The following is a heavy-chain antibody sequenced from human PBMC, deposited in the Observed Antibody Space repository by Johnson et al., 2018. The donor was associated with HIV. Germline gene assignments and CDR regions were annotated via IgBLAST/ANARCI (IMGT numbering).Heavy chain of an antibody. CDR3: ARDQSSSWPGDAFDI. J-gene: IGHJ3*02. CDR2: IFSGGRT. Sequence: VQLVESGGGLVPPGGSLRLSCAASGFTVSSTYMSWVRQAPGKGLAWVSIIFSGGRTYYADSVMGRFTVSRDNSKNALYLQMHSLTAEDTALYYCARDQSSSWPGDAFDIWGQGTLVTVSS. CDR1: GFTVSSTY. D-gene: IGHD6-13*01. V-gene: IGHV3-66*01.